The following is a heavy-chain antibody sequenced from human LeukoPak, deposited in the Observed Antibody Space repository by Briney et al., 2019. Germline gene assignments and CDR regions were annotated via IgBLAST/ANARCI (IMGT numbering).Heavy chain of an antibody. J-gene: IGHJ4*02. V-gene: IGHV4-59*12. CDR3: ARSEGYCSSTSCYQLDY. D-gene: IGHD2-2*01. Sequence: PSETLSLTCTVSGGSISSYYRSWIRQPPGKGLEWIGYIYYSGSTNYNPSLKSRVTISVDTSKNQFSLKLSSVTAADTAVYYCARSEGYCSSTSCYQLDYWGQGTLVTVSS. CDR2: IYYSGST. CDR1: GGSISSYY.